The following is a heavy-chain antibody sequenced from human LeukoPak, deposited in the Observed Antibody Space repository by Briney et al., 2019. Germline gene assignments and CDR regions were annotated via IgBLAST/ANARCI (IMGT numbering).Heavy chain of an antibody. CDR2: IRSEADGGTT. J-gene: IGHJ4*02. CDR3: TTGVRGD. Sequence: PGGSLRLSCKVSGFTVTNAWMNWVRQAPGKGLEGVGRIRSEADGGTTDYAAPVTGRFTISRDDSKNTLYLQMNSLKTEDTAVYYCTTGVRGDWGQGTLVTVSS. CDR1: GFTVTNAW. D-gene: IGHD2-15*01. V-gene: IGHV3-15*07.